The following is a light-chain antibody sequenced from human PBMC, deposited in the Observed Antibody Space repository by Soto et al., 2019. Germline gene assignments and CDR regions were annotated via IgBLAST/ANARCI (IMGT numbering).Light chain of an antibody. Sequence: DFVMTQTPLSSPVTLGQPASISCRSSQSLVHSDGNTYLSWLHQRPGQPPRLLIYMISIRFSGVPDSFSGSGAGTDFTLKISRVEAEDVGVYYCMQATQPYTFGQGTKLEIK. CDR3: MQATQPYT. V-gene: IGKV2-24*01. J-gene: IGKJ2*01. CDR1: QSLVHSDGNTY. CDR2: MIS.